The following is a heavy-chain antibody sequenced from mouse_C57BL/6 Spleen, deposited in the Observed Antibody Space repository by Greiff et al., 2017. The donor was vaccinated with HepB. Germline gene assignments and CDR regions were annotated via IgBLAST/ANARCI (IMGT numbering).Heavy chain of an antibody. CDR2: IHPNSGST. D-gene: IGHD2-3*01. V-gene: IGHV1-64*01. Sequence: QVQLQQPGAELVKPGASVKLSCKASGYTFTSYWMHWVKQRPGQGLEWIGMIHPNSGSTNYNEKFKSKATLTVDKSSSTAYMQLSSLTSEDSAVYYCAKAVMVTSYYYAMDYWGQGTSVTVSS. CDR3: AKAVMVTSYYYAMDY. J-gene: IGHJ4*01. CDR1: GYTFTSYW.